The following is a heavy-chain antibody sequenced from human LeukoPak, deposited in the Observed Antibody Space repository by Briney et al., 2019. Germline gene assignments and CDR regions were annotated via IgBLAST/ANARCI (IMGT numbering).Heavy chain of an antibody. V-gene: IGHV4-4*07. CDR3: ARDYCSGGCCYPPDY. J-gene: IGHJ4*02. D-gene: IGHD2-15*01. CDR1: GGSISSYY. Sequence: SETLSLTCTVSGGSISSYYWSWIRQPAGKGLEWIGRIYTSGSTNYNPSLKSRVTMSVDTSKNQFSLKLSSVTAADTAVYYCARDYCSGGCCYPPDYWGQGTLVTVSS. CDR2: IYTSGST.